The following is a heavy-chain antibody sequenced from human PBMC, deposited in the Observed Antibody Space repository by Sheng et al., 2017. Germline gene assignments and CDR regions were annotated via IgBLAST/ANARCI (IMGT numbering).Heavy chain of an antibody. Sequence: EVQLLESGGGLVQPGASLRLSCATSGFTFNNYAMNWVRQAPGKGLEWVSAISGSGGSIYYTDSVKGRFTISRDNSKNTLYLQMNSLRAEDTAMYYCAKAKRDYNIPGNCFDPWGPGTLVTVSS. CDR2: ISGSGGSI. CDR3: AKAKRDYNIPGNCFDP. CDR1: GFTFNNYA. V-gene: IGHV3-23*01. D-gene: IGHD3-9*01. J-gene: IGHJ5*02.